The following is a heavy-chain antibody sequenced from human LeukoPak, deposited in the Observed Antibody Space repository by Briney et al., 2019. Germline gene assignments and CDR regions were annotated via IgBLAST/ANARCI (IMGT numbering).Heavy chain of an antibody. D-gene: IGHD2-15*01. J-gene: IGHJ4*02. CDR1: GYTFTGYY. CDR2: INPNSGGT. CDR3: ARARNYCSGGSCYYFDY. V-gene: IGHV1-2*06. Sequence: ASVKVSCKASGYTFTGYYMHWVRQAPGQGLEWMGRINPNSGGTNYAQKFQGRVTMTRDTSISAAYMELSRLRSDDTAVYYCARARNYCSGGSCYYFDYWGQGTLVTVSS.